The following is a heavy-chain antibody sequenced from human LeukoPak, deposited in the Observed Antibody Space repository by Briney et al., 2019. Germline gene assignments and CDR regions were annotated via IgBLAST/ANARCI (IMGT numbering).Heavy chain of an antibody. Sequence: GGSLRLSCAASGFTFSSYSMNWVRQAPGKGLEWVSYISSSSSTIYYADSVKGRFTISRDNAKNSLYLQMNSLRDEDTAVYYCVRDYPYNWNRAGFIDYWGQGTLVTVSS. CDR2: ISSSSSTI. D-gene: IGHD1-20*01. J-gene: IGHJ4*02. CDR1: GFTFSSYS. CDR3: VRDYPYNWNRAGFIDY. V-gene: IGHV3-48*02.